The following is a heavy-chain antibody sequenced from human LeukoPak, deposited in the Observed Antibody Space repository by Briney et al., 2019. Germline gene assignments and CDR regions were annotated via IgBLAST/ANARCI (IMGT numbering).Heavy chain of an antibody. CDR1: GFTFSNCG. CDR3: AKGPYGLGIYYGMDV. V-gene: IGHV3-23*01. CDR2: IGGDGTT. Sequence: GGSLRLSCATSGFTFSNCGMSWVRQAPGKGLQWLSVIGGDGTTYYADSVKGRFTVSRDNSEDTLYLQMNSLRAEDTAVYYCAKGPYGLGIYYGMDVWGQGTTVTV. J-gene: IGHJ6*02. D-gene: IGHD3-10*01.